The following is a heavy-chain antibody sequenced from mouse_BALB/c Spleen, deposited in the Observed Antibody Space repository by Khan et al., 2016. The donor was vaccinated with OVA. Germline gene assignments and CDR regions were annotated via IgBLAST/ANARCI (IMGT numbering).Heavy chain of an antibody. CDR2: INPSTGYT. V-gene: IGHV1-7*01. J-gene: IGHJ3*01. CDR1: GYTFTTYW. CDR3: TRLGTTRGWFAY. D-gene: IGHD2-14*01. Sequence: QVQLQQSGAELAKPGASVKMSCKASGYTFTTYWMHWVKQRPGQGLEWIGYINPSTGYTEYNQKFKDKATLTADKSSSTAYMHLSSLTSEDSAVYYCTRLGTTRGWFAYWGQGTLVTVSA.